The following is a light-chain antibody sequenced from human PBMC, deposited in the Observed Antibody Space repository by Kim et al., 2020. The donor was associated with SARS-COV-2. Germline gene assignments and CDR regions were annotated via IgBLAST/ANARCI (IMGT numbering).Light chain of an antibody. CDR1: KLGDKY. CDR3: QAWDSSVVV. Sequence: SYELTQPPSVSVSPGQTASITCSGDKLGDKYAYWYQQKPGQSPVLVIYQDSKRPSGIPARFSGSNSGNTATLTISGTQAMDEADYYCQAWDSSVVVFGGGTQLTVL. J-gene: IGLJ2*01. V-gene: IGLV3-1*01. CDR2: QDS.